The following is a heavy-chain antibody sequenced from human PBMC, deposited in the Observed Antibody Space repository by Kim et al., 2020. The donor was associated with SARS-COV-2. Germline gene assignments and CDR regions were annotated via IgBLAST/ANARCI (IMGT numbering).Heavy chain of an antibody. V-gene: IGHV4-39*07. CDR1: GGSISSSSYY. CDR2: IYYSGST. J-gene: IGHJ4*02. CDR3: ARRVLRYFDWLLSGANPTPYYFDY. D-gene: IGHD3-9*01. Sequence: SETLSLTCTVSGGSISSSSYYWGWIRQPPGKGLEWIGSIYYSGSTYYNPSLKSRVTISVDTSKNQFSLKLSSVTAADTAVYYCARRVLRYFDWLLSGANPTPYYFDYWGQGTLVTVSS.